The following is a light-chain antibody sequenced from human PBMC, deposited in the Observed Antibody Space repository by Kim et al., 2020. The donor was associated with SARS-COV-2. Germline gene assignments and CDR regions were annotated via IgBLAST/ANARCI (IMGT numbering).Light chain of an antibody. V-gene: IGLV6-57*03. CDR2: EDD. CDR1: SGSIDDNY. J-gene: IGLJ2*01. Sequence: GKTITLSCTRSSGSIDDNYVQWYQQRPGGVPIIVIYEDDQRPSGVSDRFSGSIDNSSNSASLTISGLKTEDEADYYCQSYNRSNVVFGGGTKVTVL. CDR3: QSYNRSNVV.